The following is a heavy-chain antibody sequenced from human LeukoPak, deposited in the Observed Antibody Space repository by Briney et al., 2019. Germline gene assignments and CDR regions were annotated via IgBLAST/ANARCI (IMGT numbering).Heavy chain of an antibody. CDR3: ARTYRDIAAAATDY. Sequence: ALVKVSCKASGYTFTGYYMHWVRQAPGQGLEWMGWINPNSGGTNYAQKFQGRVTMTRDTSITTAYMELSRLRSDDTAVYYCARTYRDIAAAATDYWGQETLVTVSS. CDR1: GYTFTGYY. CDR2: INPNSGGT. J-gene: IGHJ4*02. D-gene: IGHD6-13*01. V-gene: IGHV1-2*02.